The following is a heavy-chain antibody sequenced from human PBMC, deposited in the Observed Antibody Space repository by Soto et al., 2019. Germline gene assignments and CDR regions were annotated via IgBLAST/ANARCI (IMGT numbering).Heavy chain of an antibody. V-gene: IGHV1-18*01. CDR1: GYTFTSYG. CDR3: ARVGVGLAAPRVWPY. D-gene: IGHD6-13*01. CDR2: INPYNGNT. Sequence: GASVKVSCKASGYTFTSYGISWVRQAPGQGLEWMAWINPYNGNTKYAEKFLGRVTVTTDTSTATAYMEVRSLTSDDTVVFYCARVGVGLAAPRVWPYWGQGTPVTVSS. J-gene: IGHJ4*02.